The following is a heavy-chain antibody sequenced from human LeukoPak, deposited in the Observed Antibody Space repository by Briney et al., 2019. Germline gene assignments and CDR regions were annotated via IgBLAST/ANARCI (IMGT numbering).Heavy chain of an antibody. Sequence: PGGSLRLSCAASGFTFSSYAMSWVRQAPGKGLEWVSSISSSSSYIYYADSVMGRFTISRDNANNSLYLQMNSLRAEDTAVYYCARDPTGIVGATTQEYDYWGQGTLVTVSS. D-gene: IGHD1-26*01. CDR3: ARDPTGIVGATTQEYDY. CDR2: ISSSSSYI. V-gene: IGHV3-21*01. CDR1: GFTFSSYA. J-gene: IGHJ4*02.